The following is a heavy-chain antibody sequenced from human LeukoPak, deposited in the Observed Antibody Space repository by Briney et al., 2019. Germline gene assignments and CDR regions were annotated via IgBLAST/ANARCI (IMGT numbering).Heavy chain of an antibody. D-gene: IGHD3-10*01. J-gene: IGHJ4*02. CDR3: ARHVMVRGVIVDFDY. V-gene: IGHV5-51*01. CDR1: GYSFTSYW. CDR2: IYPGDSDT. Sequence: GESLKISCKGSGYSFTSYWIGWVRQMPGKGLEWMGIIYPGDSDTRYSPSLQGQVTISADKSISTAYLQWSSLKASDTAMYYCARHVMVRGVIVDFDYWGQGTLVTVSS.